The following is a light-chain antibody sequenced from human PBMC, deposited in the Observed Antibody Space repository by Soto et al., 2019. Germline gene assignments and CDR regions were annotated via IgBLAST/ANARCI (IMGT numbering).Light chain of an antibody. V-gene: IGLV2-8*01. CDR3: SSYAGSNNWV. J-gene: IGLJ2*01. CDR2: EVS. CDR1: SSDVGAYNY. Sequence: QSALTQPPSASGSPGQSVTISCTGTSSDVGAYNYVSWYQQHPGKAPKLIIYEVSKRPSGVPDRFSGSKSGNTASLTVSGLQPEDEADYYCSSYAGSNNWVFGGGTKLTVL.